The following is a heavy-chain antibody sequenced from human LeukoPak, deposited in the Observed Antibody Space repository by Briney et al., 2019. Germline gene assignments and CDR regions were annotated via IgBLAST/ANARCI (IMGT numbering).Heavy chain of an antibody. D-gene: IGHD3-10*01. CDR2: TRNKANSYTT. CDR3: ARVGSLGADAFDY. V-gene: IGHV3-72*01. CDR1: GFTFSDHY. J-gene: IGHJ4*02. Sequence: GGSLRLSCAASGFTFSDHYMDWVRQAPGKGLEWVGRTRNKANSYTTEYAASVKGRFTISRDDSKNSLYLQMNSLKTEDTAVYYCARVGSLGADAFDYWGQGTLVTVSS.